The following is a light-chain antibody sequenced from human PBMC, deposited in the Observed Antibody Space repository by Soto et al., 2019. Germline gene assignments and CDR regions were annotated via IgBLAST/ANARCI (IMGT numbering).Light chain of an antibody. CDR2: DVS. V-gene: IGLV2-11*01. Sequence: QYALTQPRSVSGSPGQSVTISCTGTSSDVGGYDYVSWYQQHPGKAPKLLIYDVSERPSGVPDRSSGSKSGNTASLIISGLQAEDAVDYSCCSYAGTSAPLFGGGTKLTVL. J-gene: IGLJ2*01. CDR1: SSDVGGYDY. CDR3: CSYAGTSAPL.